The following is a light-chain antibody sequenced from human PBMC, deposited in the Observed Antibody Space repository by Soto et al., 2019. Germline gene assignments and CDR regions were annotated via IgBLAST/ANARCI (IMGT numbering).Light chain of an antibody. J-gene: IGKJ5*01. CDR3: QRFNNYPIT. CDR1: QGIGTY. V-gene: IGKV1-9*01. CDR2: TAS. Sequence: IQLTQSPSFLSASVGDRVTITCRASQGIGTYLAWYQQKPGEAPKLLIYTASTLQSGVPSRFSGSGSGTEFTLTISSLQPEDFATYYCQRFNNYPITFGQGTRLEIK.